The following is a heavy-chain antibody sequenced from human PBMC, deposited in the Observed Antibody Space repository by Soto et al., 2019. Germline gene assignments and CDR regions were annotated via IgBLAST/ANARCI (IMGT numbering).Heavy chain of an antibody. J-gene: IGHJ6*02. CDR2: IHHSGAT. V-gene: IGHV4-61*03. D-gene: IGHD3-10*02. CDR3: ARDHDMFDPPPRSPQFYHGMDV. Sequence: SETLSLTCSVSGGSVSSFSYYWSWIRQPPGRRPEWIGYIHHSGATRYNPSLNDRVSISLDTSKNHLALKLNSVTAADTAVYYCARDHDMFDPPPRSPQFYHGMDVWGQGTTVTVSS. CDR1: GGSVSSFSYY.